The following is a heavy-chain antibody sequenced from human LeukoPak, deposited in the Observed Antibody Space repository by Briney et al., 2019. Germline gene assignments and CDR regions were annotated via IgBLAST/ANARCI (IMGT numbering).Heavy chain of an antibody. CDR2: MNPNSGNT. Sequence: GASVKVSCKASGYTFTSYDINWLRQATGQGLEWMGWMNPNSGNTGYAQKFQGRVTMTRNTSISTAYMELSSLRSEDTAVYYCARGSCTSCYGGSRGWFDPWGQGTLVTVSS. D-gene: IGHD2-2*01. CDR3: ARGSCTSCYGGSRGWFDP. CDR1: GYTFTSYD. V-gene: IGHV1-8*01. J-gene: IGHJ5*02.